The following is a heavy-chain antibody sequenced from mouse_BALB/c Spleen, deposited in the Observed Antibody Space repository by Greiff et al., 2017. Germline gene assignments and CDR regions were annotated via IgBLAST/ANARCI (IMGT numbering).Heavy chain of an antibody. CDR3: ARGIYYDYDAVCPFAY. J-gene: IGHJ3*01. CDR1: GYSITSDYA. Sequence: EVKLVESGPGLVKPSQSLSLTCTVTGYSITSDYAWNWIRQFPGNKLEWMGYISYSGSTSYNPSLKSRISITRDTSKNQFFLQLNSVTTEDTATYYCARGIYYDYDAVCPFAYWGQGTLVTVSA. D-gene: IGHD2-4*01. V-gene: IGHV3-2*02. CDR2: ISYSGST.